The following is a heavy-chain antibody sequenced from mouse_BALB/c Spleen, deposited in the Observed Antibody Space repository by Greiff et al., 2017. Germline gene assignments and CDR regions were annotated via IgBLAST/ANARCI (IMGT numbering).Heavy chain of an antibody. CDR1: GFTFSSFG. D-gene: IGHD3-1*01. J-gene: IGHJ3*01. CDR2: ISSGSSTI. Sequence: EVKLVESGGGLVQPGGSRKLSCAASGFTFSSFGMHWVRQAPEKGLEWVAYISSGSSTIYYADTVKGRFTISRDNPKNTLFLQMTSLRSEDTAMYYCARSGKSELFFAYWGQGTLVTVSA. CDR3: ARSGKSELFFAY. V-gene: IGHV5-17*02.